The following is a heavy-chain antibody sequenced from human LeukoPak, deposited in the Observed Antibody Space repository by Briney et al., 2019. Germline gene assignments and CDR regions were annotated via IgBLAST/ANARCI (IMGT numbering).Heavy chain of an antibody. D-gene: IGHD6-13*01. Sequence: GGSLRLSCAASGFTFSGYAMSWVRQAPGKGLEWVSVISGSGGSTYYADSVKGRFTISRDNSKNTLYVQMNSLGAEDTAVYYCAKAQSSKYYYFGMDVWGQGTTVTVSS. CDR3: AKAQSSKYYYFGMDV. CDR1: GFTFSGYA. V-gene: IGHV3-23*01. J-gene: IGHJ6*02. CDR2: ISGSGGST.